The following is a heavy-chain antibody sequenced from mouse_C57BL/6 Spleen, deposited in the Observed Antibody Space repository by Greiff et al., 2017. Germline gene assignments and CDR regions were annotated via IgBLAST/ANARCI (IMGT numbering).Heavy chain of an antibody. CDR2: IYPRDGST. J-gene: IGHJ4*01. CDR1: GYTFTSYD. V-gene: IGHV1-85*01. Sequence: VHLVESGPELVKPGASVKLSCKASGYTFTSYDINWVKQRPGPGLEWIGWIYPRDGSTKYNEKFKGKATLTVDTSSSTAYMELHSLTSEDSSFYFCAINPYYDGVYYAMDYWGQGTSVTVSS. D-gene: IGHD1-1*01. CDR3: AINPYYDGVYYAMDY.